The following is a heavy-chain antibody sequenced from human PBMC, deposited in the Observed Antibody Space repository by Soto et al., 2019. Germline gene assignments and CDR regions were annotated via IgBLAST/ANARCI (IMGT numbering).Heavy chain of an antibody. CDR3: ARDRIPTGMDV. CDR1: GFSFDDYA. V-gene: IGHV3-64*02. Sequence: AGGSLRLSCVASGFSFDDYAMHWVRQAPGKGLEYLSVISHNGGRITYAASVKGRFTVSRDNSKNTLYLQMNSLRAEDTAVYYCARDRIPTGMDVWGQGTTVTVSS. J-gene: IGHJ6*02. CDR2: ISHNGGRI.